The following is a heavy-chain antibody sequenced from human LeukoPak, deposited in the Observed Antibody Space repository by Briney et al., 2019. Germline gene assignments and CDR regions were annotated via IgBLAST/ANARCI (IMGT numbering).Heavy chain of an antibody. V-gene: IGHV4-39*07. CDR2: IYYSGST. Sequence: DPSETLSLTCTVSGGSISSSSYYWGWIRQPPGKGLEWIGSIYYSGSTNYNPSLKSRVTISVDTSKNQFSLKLSSVTAADTAVYYCARRDYYDSSGYIWWGQGTLVTVSS. D-gene: IGHD3-22*01. CDR3: ARRDYYDSSGYIW. J-gene: IGHJ4*02. CDR1: GGSISSSSYY.